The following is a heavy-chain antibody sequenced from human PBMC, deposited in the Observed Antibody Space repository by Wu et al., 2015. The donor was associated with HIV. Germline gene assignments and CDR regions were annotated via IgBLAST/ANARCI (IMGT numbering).Heavy chain of an antibody. V-gene: IGHV1-46*01. D-gene: IGHD3-10*01. Sequence: QVQLLQSGAEVKKPGSSVKVSCKASGGTFSSYSISWVRQAPGQGLEWMGRINPSGGDTVYAQNFQGRVSMTRDSSTSTVYMQMSSLRSEDTAVYFCARAPGSVRQFDSWGQGTLVTVS. J-gene: IGHJ5*01. CDR3: ARAPGSVRQFDS. CDR1: GGTFSSYS. CDR2: INPSGGDT.